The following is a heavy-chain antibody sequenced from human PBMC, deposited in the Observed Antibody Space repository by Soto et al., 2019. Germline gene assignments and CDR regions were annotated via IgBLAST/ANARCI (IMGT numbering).Heavy chain of an antibody. CDR3: AREKWLVRRNDPFDI. CDR2: INPNGGST. Sequence: GASVTVSCKASGYTFINYYMHWVRQAPGQGLEWMGIINPNGGSTTYAQKFQGRVTLTRDTSTNTVNMELSSLRSEDTAVYYCAREKWLVRRNDPFDIWGQGTMVTVSS. J-gene: IGHJ3*02. V-gene: IGHV1-46*01. CDR1: GYTFINYY. D-gene: IGHD6-19*01.